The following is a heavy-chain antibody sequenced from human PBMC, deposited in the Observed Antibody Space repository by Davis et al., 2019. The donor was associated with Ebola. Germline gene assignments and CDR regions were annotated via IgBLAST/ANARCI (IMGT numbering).Heavy chain of an antibody. D-gene: IGHD7-27*01. J-gene: IGHJ4*02. V-gene: IGHV3-48*02. CDR1: GFVFSYYD. CDR2: ISSGSGTI. CDR3: ATDRNWDFDY. Sequence: GGSLRLSCAGSGFVFSYYDMNWVRQAPGKGLEWVSYISSGSGTIYYADSVKGRFTISRDNAKNSLYLQMNSLRDEDTAVYYCATDRNWDFDYWGQGTLVTVSS.